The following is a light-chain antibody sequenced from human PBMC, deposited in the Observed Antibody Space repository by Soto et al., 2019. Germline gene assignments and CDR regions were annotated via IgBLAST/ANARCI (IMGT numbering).Light chain of an antibody. V-gene: IGKV2-30*02. Sequence: DVVMTQSPLSLPVTLGQPASISCRSSQSLVHSDGITYLNWFQQRPGQSPRRLIYKVSYRDSGVTDRFRGSGSSTDVRLKISRVESEEVEIYYCIRSTHWPELSFGGGTNVDIK. CDR1: QSLVHSDGITY. CDR2: KVS. J-gene: IGKJ4*01. CDR3: IRSTHWPELS.